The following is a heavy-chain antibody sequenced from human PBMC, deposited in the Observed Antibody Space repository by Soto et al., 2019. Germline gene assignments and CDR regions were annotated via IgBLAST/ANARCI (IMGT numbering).Heavy chain of an antibody. V-gene: IGHV4-34*01. J-gene: IGHJ4*02. CDR3: ARGITMILVVQGDAPDKYYFDS. CDR2: INHNGST. Sequence: PSETLSLTCAVYGGSFSGHYWSWIRQSPGKGLEWIGEINHNGSTNQNPSLKSRVTISVDTSKNQFSLKLKSVTAADTAVYYCARGITMILVVQGDAPDKYYFDSWGQGTQVTVSS. CDR1: GGSFSGHY. D-gene: IGHD3-22*01.